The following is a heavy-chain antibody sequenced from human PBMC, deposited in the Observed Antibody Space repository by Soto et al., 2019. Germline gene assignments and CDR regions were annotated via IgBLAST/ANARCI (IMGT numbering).Heavy chain of an antibody. V-gene: IGHV2-5*02. Sequence: QITLKESGPTLVKPTQTLTLTCSFSGFSLSNIRVGVGWIRQPPGEALEWLALIYWDDDKRYSPSLKTRLTITKDTPKNRVVLTMSDMDPVDTATYYCAHILLDGLGYYFDYWGQGTLVTVSS. CDR2: IYWDDDK. D-gene: IGHD3-10*01. CDR1: GFSLSNIRVG. CDR3: AHILLDGLGYYFDY. J-gene: IGHJ4*02.